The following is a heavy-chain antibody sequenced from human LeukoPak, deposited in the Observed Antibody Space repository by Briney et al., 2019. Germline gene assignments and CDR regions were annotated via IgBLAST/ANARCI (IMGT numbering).Heavy chain of an antibody. CDR2: IKEDRPET. CDR3: AKEGRSLHIY. Sequence: GGSLRLACSVSGVMFSSNWRSWVRRAPGKGLEWVANIKEDRPETYSVESVQGRFTISQDNAQNYLYLQMNSLSVEETAVYYCAKEGRSLHIYWRQGTMVTVS. V-gene: IGHV3-7*03. J-gene: IGHJ4*02. CDR1: GVMFSSNW. D-gene: IGHD5/OR15-5a*01.